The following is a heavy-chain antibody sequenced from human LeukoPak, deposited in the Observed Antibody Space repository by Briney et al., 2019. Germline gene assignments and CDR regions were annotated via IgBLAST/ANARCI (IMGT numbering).Heavy chain of an antibody. V-gene: IGHV3-73*01. CDR3: VPEPKVRGVISPIDY. CDR2: IRSKANSYAT. D-gene: IGHD3-10*01. CDR1: GFIFSGSA. J-gene: IGHJ4*02. Sequence: PGGSLKLSCAASGFIFSGSAMHWVRQASGKGLEWVGRIRSKANSYATTYAASVKGRFTISRDDSKNTAYLQMNSLKTEDTAVYYCVPEPKVRGVISPIDYWGQGTLVTVSS.